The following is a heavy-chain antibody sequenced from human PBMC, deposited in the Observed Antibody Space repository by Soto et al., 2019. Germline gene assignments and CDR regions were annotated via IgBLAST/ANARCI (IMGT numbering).Heavy chain of an antibody. CDR1: GFTFSSYD. CDR3: ARAVTYYYYMDV. J-gene: IGHJ6*03. Sequence: GGSLRLSCAASGFTFSSYDMHWVRQATGKGLEWVSAIGTAGDTYYPGSVKGRFTISRENAKNSLYLQMNSLRAGDTAVYYCARAVTYYYYMDVWGKGTTVTVSS. V-gene: IGHV3-13*01. CDR2: IGTAGDT. D-gene: IGHD4-4*01.